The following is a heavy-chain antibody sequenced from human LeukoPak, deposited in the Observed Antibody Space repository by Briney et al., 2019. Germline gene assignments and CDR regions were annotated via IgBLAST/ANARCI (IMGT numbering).Heavy chain of an antibody. Sequence: SVKVSCKASGGTFSSYAISWVRQAPGQGLEWMGRIIPIFGTANYAQKFQGRVTITTDESTSTAYMELSSLRSEDTAVYYCAREPIYSGYGPDYYYYYMDVWGKGTTVTVSS. CDR3: AREPIYSGYGPDYYYYYMDV. V-gene: IGHV1-69*05. CDR2: IIPIFGTA. J-gene: IGHJ6*03. D-gene: IGHD5-12*01. CDR1: GGTFSSYA.